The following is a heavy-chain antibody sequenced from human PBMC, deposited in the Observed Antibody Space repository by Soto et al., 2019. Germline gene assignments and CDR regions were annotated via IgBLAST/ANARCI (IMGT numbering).Heavy chain of an antibody. CDR3: AVAGPVPDY. CDR1: GFTLSSYS. Sequence: GGSLRLSCAASGFTLSSYSTNWVRQAPGKGLEWISYISSGSSSIYYSDSVKGRFTISRDNAKNSLYLQMNSLRAEDTAVYYCAVAGPVPDYWGQGTLVTVSS. J-gene: IGHJ4*02. CDR2: ISSGSSSI. D-gene: IGHD2-15*01. V-gene: IGHV3-48*01.